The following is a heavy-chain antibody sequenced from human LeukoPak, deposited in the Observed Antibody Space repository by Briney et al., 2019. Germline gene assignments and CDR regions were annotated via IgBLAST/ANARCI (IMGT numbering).Heavy chain of an antibody. J-gene: IGHJ3*02. D-gene: IGHD4-17*01. CDR3: ARDKRELGPNDYGENDAFDI. CDR2: ISAYNGNT. Sequence: ASVKVSCKASGYTFTSYGISWVRQAPGQGLEWMGWISAYNGNTNYAQKLQGRVTMTRDTSTSTVYMELSSLRSEDTAVYYCARDKRELGPNDYGENDAFDIWGQGTMVTVSS. V-gene: IGHV1-18*01. CDR1: GYTFTSYG.